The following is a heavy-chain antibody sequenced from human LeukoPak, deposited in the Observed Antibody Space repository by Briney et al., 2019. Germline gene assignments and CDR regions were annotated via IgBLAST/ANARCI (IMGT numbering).Heavy chain of an antibody. J-gene: IGHJ6*03. CDR1: GFTFSSYG. Sequence: GGSLRLSCAASGFTFSSYGMHWVRQAPGKGLAWVAFIRHDGSNEYYADSVKGRFTISRDNSKNTLYLQMNSLRAEDTAAYYCAKGSKLLLFTRDYYMHVWGKGTTVTISS. CDR3: AKGSKLLLFTRDYYMHV. CDR2: IRHDGSNE. V-gene: IGHV3-30*02. D-gene: IGHD1-7*01.